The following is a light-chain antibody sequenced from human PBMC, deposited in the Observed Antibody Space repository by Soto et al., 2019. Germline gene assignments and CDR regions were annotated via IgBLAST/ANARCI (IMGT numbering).Light chain of an antibody. V-gene: IGLV2-8*01. CDR2: EVS. CDR3: NSCAGGNNRL. CDR1: SSDVGGYNY. Sequence: QSALTQPPSASGSPGQSVTISCTGTSSDVGGYNYVSWYQQHPGKAPTLMIYEVSKRPPGVPDRFSGSKSGNTASLTVSGLQAEDDGDYYCNSCAGGNNRLCGGGSKPTVL. J-gene: IGLJ3*02.